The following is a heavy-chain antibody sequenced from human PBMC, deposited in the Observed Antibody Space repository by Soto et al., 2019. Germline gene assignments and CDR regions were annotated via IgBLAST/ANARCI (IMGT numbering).Heavy chain of an antibody. V-gene: IGHV3-30*03. CDR2: ISYDGSNK. CDR1: GFTFSSYG. Sequence: QVQLVESGGGVVQPGRSLRLSCAASGFTFSSYGMHWVRQAPGKGLEWVAVISYDGSNKYYADSVKGRFTISRDNSKNTLYLQMNSLRAEDTAVYYCARDSRSYGDFDYWGQGTLVTVSS. CDR3: ARDSRSYGDFDY. J-gene: IGHJ4*02. D-gene: IGHD4-17*01.